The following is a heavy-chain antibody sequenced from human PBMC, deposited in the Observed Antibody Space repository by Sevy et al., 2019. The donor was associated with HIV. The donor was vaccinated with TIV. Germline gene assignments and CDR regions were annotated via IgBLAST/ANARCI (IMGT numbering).Heavy chain of an antibody. J-gene: IGHJ4*02. CDR2: IKQDGSEK. CDR3: ARALAAAGSY. Sequence: GGSLRLSCAASGFTFSSYWMNWVRQAPGKGLEWVANIKQDGSEKYYVDSVKGRFTISRDNAKNSMHLQMNSLRAEETAVYYCARALAAAGSYWGQGTLVTVSS. D-gene: IGHD6-25*01. V-gene: IGHV3-7*01. CDR1: GFTFSSYW.